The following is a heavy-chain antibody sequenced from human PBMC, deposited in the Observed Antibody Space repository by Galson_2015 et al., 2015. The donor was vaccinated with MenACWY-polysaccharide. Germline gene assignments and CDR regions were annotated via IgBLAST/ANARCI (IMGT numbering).Heavy chain of an antibody. CDR1: GYTFTSYD. V-gene: IGHV1-8*01. CDR2: MNTNSGNI. Sequence: SVKVSCKASGYTFTSYDINWVRQAPGQGLEWIGWMNTNSGNIGYPQKFQGRVTMTRNTSISTAYMELSSLRSEDTAVYYCARGIAPEGIAVAKVLNDYWGQGTLVTVSS. J-gene: IGHJ4*02. CDR3: ARGIAPEGIAVAKVLNDY. D-gene: IGHD6-19*01.